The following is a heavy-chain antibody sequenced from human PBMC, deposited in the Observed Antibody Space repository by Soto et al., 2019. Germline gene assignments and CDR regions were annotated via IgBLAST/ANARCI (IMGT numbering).Heavy chain of an antibody. Sequence: SVKVSCKASGGTFSSYTISWVRQAPGQGLEWMGRIIPILGIANYAQKFQGRVTITADKSTSTAYMELSSLRSEDTAVYYCAREAPYSGYVPYYFDYWGQGTLVTVSS. J-gene: IGHJ4*02. V-gene: IGHV1-69*04. CDR3: AREAPYSGYVPYYFDY. CDR1: GGTFSSYT. D-gene: IGHD5-12*01. CDR2: IIPILGIA.